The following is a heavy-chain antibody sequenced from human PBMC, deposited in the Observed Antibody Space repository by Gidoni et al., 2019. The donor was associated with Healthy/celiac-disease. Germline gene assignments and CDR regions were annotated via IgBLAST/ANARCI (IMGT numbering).Heavy chain of an antibody. D-gene: IGHD3-16*02. J-gene: IGHJ3*02. Sequence: QVQLQESGPGLVKPSQTLSLTCTVSGGSISSGGYYWSWIRQHPGKGLEWIGYIYYSGSTYYNPSLKSRVTISVDTSKNQFSLKLSSVTAADTAVYYCARDLGYDYVWGSYRYSRGFDIWGQGTMVTVSS. CDR3: ARDLGYDYVWGSYRYSRGFDI. CDR1: GGSISSGGYY. V-gene: IGHV4-31*03. CDR2: IYYSGST.